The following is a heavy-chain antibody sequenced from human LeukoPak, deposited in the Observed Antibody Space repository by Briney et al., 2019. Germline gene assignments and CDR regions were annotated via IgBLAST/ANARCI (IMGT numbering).Heavy chain of an antibody. CDR1: GYTFTSYD. J-gene: IGHJ3*02. CDR2: MNPNSGNT. CDR3: ASSVALVDRDSGAFDI. Sequence: ASVKVSCKASGYTFTSYDINWVRQATGQGLEWMGWMNPNSGNTGYAQKFQGRVTMTTDTSTSTAYMELRSLRSDDTAVYYCASSVALVDRDSGAFDIWGQGTMVTVSS. V-gene: IGHV1-8*01. D-gene: IGHD2-15*01.